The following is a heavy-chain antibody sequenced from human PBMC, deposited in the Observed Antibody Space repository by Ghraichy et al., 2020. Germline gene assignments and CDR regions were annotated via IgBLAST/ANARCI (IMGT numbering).Heavy chain of an antibody. CDR3: AREAIAYYYYGLDV. CDR2: TRNKGNTYTT. V-gene: IGHV3-72*01. J-gene: IGHJ6*02. CDR1: GFTFSDHY. D-gene: IGHD2-21*01. Sequence: GESLNISCAASGFTFSDHYMNWVRQAPGKGLEWVGRTRNKGNTYTTEYAASVKGRVTISSDDSKKSLYLEMNSLKTEDTAVYYCAREAIAYYYYGLDVWGQGTTVTVYS.